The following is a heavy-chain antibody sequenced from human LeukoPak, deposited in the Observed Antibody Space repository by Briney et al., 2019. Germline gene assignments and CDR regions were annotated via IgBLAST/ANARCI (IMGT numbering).Heavy chain of an antibody. J-gene: IGHJ4*02. Sequence: GGSLRLSCAASGFTVSSNYMSWVRQAPGKGLEWVGRIKSNTDGGTTDYAAPVKGRFTLSRDDSKNTVYLQMNSLKTEDTAVYYCTTGPVRWRQLLDFWGQGTLVTVSS. CDR3: TTGPVRWRQLLDF. CDR2: IKSNTDGGTT. D-gene: IGHD5-24*01. CDR1: GFTVSSNY. V-gene: IGHV3-15*01.